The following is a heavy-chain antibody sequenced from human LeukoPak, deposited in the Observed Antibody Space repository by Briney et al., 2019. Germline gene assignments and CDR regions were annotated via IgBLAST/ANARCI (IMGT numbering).Heavy chain of an antibody. J-gene: IGHJ5*02. CDR2: IYTNGGT. V-gene: IGHV4-4*07. CDR3: ARDGRQQEAQDWFDP. CDR1: GASISSYY. Sequence: PSETLSLTCSVSGASISSYYWSWIRQPAGKGLEWIGRIYTNGGTNYNPSLKSRVTISLDTSRNHFSLKLSSVTAADTAVYYCARDGRQQEAQDWFDPWGQGTLVTVSS. D-gene: IGHD6-13*01.